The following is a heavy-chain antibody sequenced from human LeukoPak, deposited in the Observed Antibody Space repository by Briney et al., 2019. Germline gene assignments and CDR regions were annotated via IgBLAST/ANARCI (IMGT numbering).Heavy chain of an antibody. CDR1: GFTFSNYW. CDR2: IKEDGGEK. V-gene: IGHV3-7*04. CDR3: ARDSQHLNFDY. J-gene: IGHJ4*02. Sequence: GSLRLSCAAPGFTFSNYWMNWVRQAPGKGLEWVAKIKEDGGEKFYVDSVKGRYIISRDNAKDSLYLQMNSLRAEDTAVYYCARDSQHLNFDYWGQGTLVTVS.